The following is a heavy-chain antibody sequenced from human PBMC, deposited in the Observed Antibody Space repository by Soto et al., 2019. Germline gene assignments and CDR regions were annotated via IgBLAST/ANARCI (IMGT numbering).Heavy chain of an antibody. CDR1: GFTFSSYA. CDR3: AKDRSITMIVVARKSRVWFDP. Sequence: PGGSLRLSCAASGFTFSSYAMSWVRQAPGKGLEWVSAISGSGGSTYYADSVKGRFTISRDNSKNTLYLQMNSLRAEDTAVYYCAKDRSITMIVVARKSRVWFDPWGQGTLVTVSS. V-gene: IGHV3-23*01. CDR2: ISGSGGST. J-gene: IGHJ5*02. D-gene: IGHD3-22*01.